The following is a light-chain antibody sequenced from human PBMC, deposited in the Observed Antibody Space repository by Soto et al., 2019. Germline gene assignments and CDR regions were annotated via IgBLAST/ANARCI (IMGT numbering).Light chain of an antibody. CDR2: DDS. V-gene: IGLV3-21*02. Sequence: SYELTQTPSVSVAPGQTARITCGGDNIGANSVHWYQQKPGQAPILVVYDDSDRPSGIPERFSGSNSGNTAVLTITRVEGGDEADYYCQVWHSSRGVFGGGTKLTVL. J-gene: IGLJ2*01. CDR1: NIGANS. CDR3: QVWHSSRGV.